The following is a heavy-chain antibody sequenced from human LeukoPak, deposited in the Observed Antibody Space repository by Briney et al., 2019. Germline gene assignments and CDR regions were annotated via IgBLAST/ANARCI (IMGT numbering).Heavy chain of an antibody. Sequence: GGSLRLSCVASGFTFSSYWMHWVRQPPGKGLLWVSRLSGDGSNTKYAHSLKGRFTISRDNAKNTLYLQMNSLRAEDTAVYFCARASTMVPHLLDNRGQGTLVTVSS. D-gene: IGHD4/OR15-4a*01. CDR2: LSGDGSNT. CDR1: GFTFSSYW. V-gene: IGHV3-74*03. J-gene: IGHJ4*02. CDR3: ARASTMVPHLLDN.